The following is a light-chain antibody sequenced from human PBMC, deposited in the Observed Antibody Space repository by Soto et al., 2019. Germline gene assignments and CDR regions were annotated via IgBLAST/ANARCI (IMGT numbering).Light chain of an antibody. V-gene: IGKV3-20*01. Sequence: DIVLTQSPDTLSSSPGERATLSCRASQRASRQYLSCYQQSPDQPPRLLIYGVSRRADAIPDRFSGRVSGSEFTLTINRLEPEDVAVYYCKDFDSPQGTFGQGTKGES. CDR3: KDFDSPQGT. CDR2: GVS. CDR1: QRASRQY. J-gene: IGKJ1*01.